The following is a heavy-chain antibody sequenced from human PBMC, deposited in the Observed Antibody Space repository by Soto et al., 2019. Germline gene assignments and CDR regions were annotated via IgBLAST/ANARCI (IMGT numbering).Heavy chain of an antibody. Sequence: QVQLVQSGAEVKKPGASVKVSCKASGYTFTSYYMHWVRQAPGQGLEWMGIINPSGGSTSYAQKFQGRVTMTRDTSTSTVYMELSSLRSEDTAVYYCARDQLAATRGYYYYGMDVWGQGTTVTVSS. V-gene: IGHV1-46*01. CDR3: ARDQLAATRGYYYYGMDV. CDR2: INPSGGST. D-gene: IGHD1-26*01. CDR1: GYTFTSYY. J-gene: IGHJ6*02.